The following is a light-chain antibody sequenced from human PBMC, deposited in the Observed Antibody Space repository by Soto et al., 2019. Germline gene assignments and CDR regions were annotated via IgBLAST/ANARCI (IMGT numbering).Light chain of an antibody. CDR3: QQYNTCSPTWT. Sequence: DIQMTQSPSTLSASVGDRVTISCRASQSISSWLAWYQQKPGKAPKLLIYDASSLESGVPSRFSGSGSGTEFTLTISSLQPDDFATYYCQQYNTCSPTWTFGQGTKVEIK. J-gene: IGKJ1*01. CDR1: QSISSW. V-gene: IGKV1-5*01. CDR2: DAS.